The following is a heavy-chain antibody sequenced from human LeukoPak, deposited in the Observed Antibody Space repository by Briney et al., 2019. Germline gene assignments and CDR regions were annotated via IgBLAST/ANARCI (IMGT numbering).Heavy chain of an antibody. D-gene: IGHD3-22*01. CDR1: GYSFSSYG. Sequence: ASVKVSCKASGYSFSSYGISWVRQAPGQGLEWMGWISGYNGNLNYAQKFQGRVSMTAGTSTTTAYMELRSLRLDDTAVYFCARDSSYYESYGRDVWGQGTTVTVSS. CDR3: ARDSSYYESYGRDV. V-gene: IGHV1-18*01. CDR2: ISGYNGNL. J-gene: IGHJ6*02.